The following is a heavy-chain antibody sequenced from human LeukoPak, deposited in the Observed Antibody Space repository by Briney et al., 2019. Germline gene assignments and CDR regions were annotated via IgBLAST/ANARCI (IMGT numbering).Heavy chain of an antibody. Sequence: GGSLRLSCAASGFTFSSYTMNWVRQAPGKGLEWVSYISSSSTTIYYADSVEGRFTTSRDNAKDSLYLQMHSLRDEDTAIYYCARDPSFGAASDAFDIWGQGTWSSSLQ. J-gene: IGHJ3*02. D-gene: IGHD3-3*01. CDR3: ARDPSFGAASDAFDI. CDR1: GFTFSSYT. CDR2: ISSSSTTI. V-gene: IGHV3-48*02.